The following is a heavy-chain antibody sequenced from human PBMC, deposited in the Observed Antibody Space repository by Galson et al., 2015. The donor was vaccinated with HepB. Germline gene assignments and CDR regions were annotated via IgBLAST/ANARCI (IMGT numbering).Heavy chain of an antibody. CDR2: IRRKSDGGET. CDR1: GFNVDNAW. J-gene: IGHJ4*02. V-gene: IGHV3-15*01. CDR3: TTVATISGVMRDY. Sequence: SLRLSCAVSGFNVDNAWMSWVRQAPGKGLEWVGRIRRKSDGGETKYAAPVKGRFTISREDLTNTLSLQMMSLKIEDTAVYYCTTVATISGVMRDYWGQGTLVTVSS. D-gene: IGHD3-3*01.